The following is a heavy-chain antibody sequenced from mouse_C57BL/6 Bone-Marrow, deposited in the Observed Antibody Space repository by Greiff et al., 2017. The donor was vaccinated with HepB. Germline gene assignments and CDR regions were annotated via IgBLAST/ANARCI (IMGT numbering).Heavy chain of an antibody. D-gene: IGHD2-1*01. CDR1: GFTFSSYG. CDR3: ARPYGNYVFYFDY. V-gene: IGHV5-6*01. J-gene: IGHJ2*01. CDR2: ISSGGSYT. Sequence: EVKLVESGGDLVKPGGSLKLSCAASGFTFSSYGMSWVRQTPDKRLEWVATISSGGSYTYYPDSVKGRFTISRDNAKNTLYLQMSSLKSEDTAMYYCARPYGNYVFYFDYWGQGTTLTVSS.